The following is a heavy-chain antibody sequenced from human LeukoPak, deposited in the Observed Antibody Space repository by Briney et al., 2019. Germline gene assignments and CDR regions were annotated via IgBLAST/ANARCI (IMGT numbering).Heavy chain of an antibody. CDR3: ASYLFGAFDI. D-gene: IGHD3-3*01. J-gene: IGHJ3*02. CDR1: GFTVSSNY. Sequence: GSLKLSCAASGFTVSSNYMGWVRPAPGKGLEWVSVIYSGGSTYYANSVKGRFTISRDNSKNTLYLQMNSLRAEDTAVYYCASYLFGAFDIWGQETMVTVSS. V-gene: IGHV3-53*01. CDR2: IYSGGST.